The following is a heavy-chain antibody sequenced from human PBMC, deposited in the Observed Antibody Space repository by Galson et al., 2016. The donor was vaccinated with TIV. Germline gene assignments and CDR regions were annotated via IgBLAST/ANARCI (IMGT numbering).Heavy chain of an antibody. J-gene: IGHJ4*02. Sequence: SLRLSCAASGFTFSSYDMFWVRQAPGKGLEWVAFITYDGSDKNYADSVKGRFTISRDKSKNTLYLQMSSLRPEDTAVYYCARLYSSYSFDYWGQGTLVTVSS. D-gene: IGHD6-19*01. CDR1: GFTFSSYD. V-gene: IGHV3-30*04. CDR2: ITYDGSDK. CDR3: ARLYSSYSFDY.